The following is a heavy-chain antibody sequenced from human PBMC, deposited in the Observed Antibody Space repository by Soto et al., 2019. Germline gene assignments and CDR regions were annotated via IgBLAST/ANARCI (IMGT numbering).Heavy chain of an antibody. CDR2: ISAYNYNT. J-gene: IGHJ5*02. CDR1: GYTFTSYG. CDR3: ARVVGALGHWFDP. D-gene: IGHD1-26*01. Sequence: QVQLVQSGAEVKKPGASVKVSCKASGYTFTSYGLSWVRQAPGQGLGWMGRISAYNYNTNYAKKLQGRVTMTTNTSTSTAYMELRSLRSDDTAVYYCARVVGALGHWFDPWGQGTLVTVSS. V-gene: IGHV1-18*01.